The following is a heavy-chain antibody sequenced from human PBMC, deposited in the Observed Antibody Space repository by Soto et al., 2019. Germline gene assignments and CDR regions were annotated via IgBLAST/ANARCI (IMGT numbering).Heavy chain of an antibody. D-gene: IGHD5-12*01. CDR3: ARDPRSGYEQT. V-gene: IGHV3-21*01. Sequence: TGGSLRLSCAASGFTFSSYSMNWVRQAPGKGLEWVSSISSSSSYIYYADSVKGRFTISRDNAKNSLYLQMNSLRAEDTAVYYCARDPRSGYEQTWGQGTLVTVSS. J-gene: IGHJ5*02. CDR2: ISSSSSYI. CDR1: GFTFSSYS.